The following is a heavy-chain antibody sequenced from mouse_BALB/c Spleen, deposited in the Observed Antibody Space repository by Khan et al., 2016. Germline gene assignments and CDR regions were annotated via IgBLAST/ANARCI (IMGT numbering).Heavy chain of an antibody. CDR3: ARSQLGLYYAMDY. CDR1: GYSITSDYA. D-gene: IGHD3-1*01. J-gene: IGHJ4*01. V-gene: IGHV3-2*02. Sequence: EVQLQESGPGLVKPSQSLSLTCTVTGYSITSDYAWNWIRQFPGNKLEWMGYISYSGSTSYNQSLKSRISITRDTSKNQFFLQLNSVTTEDTATYYCARSQLGLYYAMDYWGQGTSVTVSS. CDR2: ISYSGST.